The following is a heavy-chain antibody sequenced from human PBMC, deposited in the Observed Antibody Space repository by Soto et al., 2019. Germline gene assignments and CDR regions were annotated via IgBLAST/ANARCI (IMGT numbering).Heavy chain of an antibody. J-gene: IGHJ4*02. Sequence: GGSLRLSCAASGFTFSSYGMHWVRQAPGKGLEWVAVIWYDGSNKYYADSVKGRFTISRDNSKNTLYLQMNSLRAEDTAGYYCAREAFGGVIVDLDYSGQGTLVTVSS. CDR2: IWYDGSNK. CDR1: GFTFSSYG. D-gene: IGHD3-16*02. V-gene: IGHV3-33*01. CDR3: AREAFGGVIVDLDY.